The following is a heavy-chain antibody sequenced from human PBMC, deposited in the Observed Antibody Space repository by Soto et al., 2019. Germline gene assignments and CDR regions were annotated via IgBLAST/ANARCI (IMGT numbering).Heavy chain of an antibody. V-gene: IGHV1-2*04. CDR2: INPNSGGT. CDR3: RVVAATRIDY. Sequence: ASVKVSCKASGYTFTGYYMHWVRQAPGQGLEWMGWINPNSGGTNYAQKFQGWVTMTRDTSISTAYMELSSLRSEDTAVYYCRVVAATRIDYWGQGTLVTVSS. CDR1: GYTFTGYY. D-gene: IGHD2-15*01. J-gene: IGHJ4*02.